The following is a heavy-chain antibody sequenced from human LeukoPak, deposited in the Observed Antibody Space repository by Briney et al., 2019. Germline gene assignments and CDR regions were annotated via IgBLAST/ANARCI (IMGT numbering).Heavy chain of an antibody. D-gene: IGHD4-11*01. Sequence: ASVKVTRKASGYTFTNYDINWVRQPTGQGLEWMGGRHPNSGNTGKAHKFQGRVTITMNTSISTAYMELSSLRSEDTAVYYCTITVLVTTAFDPWGQGTLVTVSS. CDR2: RHPNSGNT. CDR1: GYTFTNYD. J-gene: IGHJ5*02. V-gene: IGHV1-8*01. CDR3: TITVLVTTAFDP.